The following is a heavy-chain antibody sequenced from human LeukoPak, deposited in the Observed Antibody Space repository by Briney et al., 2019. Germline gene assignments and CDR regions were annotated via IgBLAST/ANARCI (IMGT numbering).Heavy chain of an antibody. CDR1: SGSISSSSYY. J-gene: IGHJ5*02. CDR3: ARDTRYTSSQQNWFDP. D-gene: IGHD6-13*01. CDR2: IYHSGST. V-gene: IGHV4-39*07. Sequence: SETLSLTCTVSSGSISSSSYYWGWIRRPPGKGLEWIGSIYHSGSTYYNPSLKSRVTISVDTSKNQFSLKLSSVTAADTAVYYCARDTRYTSSQQNWFDPWGQGILVTVSS.